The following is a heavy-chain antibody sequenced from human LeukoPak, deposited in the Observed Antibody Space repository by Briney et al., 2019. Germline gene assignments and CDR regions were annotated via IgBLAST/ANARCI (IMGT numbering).Heavy chain of an antibody. CDR2: ISYDGSNK. Sequence: TGGSLRLSCAASGFTFSSYGMHWVRQAPGKGLEWVAVISYDGSNKYYADSVKGRFTISRDNSKNTLYLQMNSLRAEDTAVYHCAKSYDSSGYDAFDIWGQGTMVTVSS. CDR1: GFTFSSYG. CDR3: AKSYDSSGYDAFDI. J-gene: IGHJ3*02. V-gene: IGHV3-30*18. D-gene: IGHD3-22*01.